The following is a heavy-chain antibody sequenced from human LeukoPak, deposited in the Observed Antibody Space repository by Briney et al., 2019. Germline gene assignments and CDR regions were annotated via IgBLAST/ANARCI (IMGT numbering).Heavy chain of an antibody. CDR1: GFTFSSYG. D-gene: IGHD6-13*01. J-gene: IGHJ5*02. Sequence: TGGSLRLSCAASGFTFSSYGMHWVRQAPGKGLEWVAVISYDGSNKYYADSVKGRFTISRDNSKNTLYLQMNSLRAEDTAVYYCAKGGTSWFGSWFDPWGQGTLVTVSS. V-gene: IGHV3-30*18. CDR2: ISYDGSNK. CDR3: AKGGTSWFGSWFDP.